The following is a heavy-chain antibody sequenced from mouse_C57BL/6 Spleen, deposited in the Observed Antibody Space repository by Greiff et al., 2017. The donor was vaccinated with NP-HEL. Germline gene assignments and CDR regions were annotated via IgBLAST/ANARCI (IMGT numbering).Heavy chain of an antibody. CDR3: ARDYYGSSLHYAMDY. V-gene: IGHV1-55*01. J-gene: IGHJ4*01. D-gene: IGHD1-1*01. Sequence: QVQLQQPGAELVKPGASVKMSCKASGYTFTSYWITWVKQRPGQGLEWIGAIYPGSGSANYNEKFKSKATLTVVTSSSTAYMQLSSLTYEGSAVYYCARDYYGSSLHYAMDYWGQGTSVTVSS. CDR2: IYPGSGSA. CDR1: GYTFTSYW.